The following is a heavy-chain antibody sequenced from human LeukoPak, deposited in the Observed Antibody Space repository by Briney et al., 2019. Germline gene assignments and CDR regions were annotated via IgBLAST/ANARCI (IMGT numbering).Heavy chain of an antibody. CDR2: INRSGST. V-gene: IGHV4-34*01. J-gene: IGHJ5*02. D-gene: IGHD6-13*01. CDR3: ASVTITAAGRNWFDP. CDR1: GGSFSGYY. Sequence: PSETLSLTCAIYGGSFSGYYWSWIRQPPGKGLEWIGEINRSGSTNYNPSLKSRVTISVDTSKNQFSLKVSSVPAADTAVYYCASVTITAAGRNWFDPWGQGTLVTVSS.